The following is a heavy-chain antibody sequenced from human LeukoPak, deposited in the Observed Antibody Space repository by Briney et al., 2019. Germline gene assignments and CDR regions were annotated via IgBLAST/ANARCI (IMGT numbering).Heavy chain of an antibody. Sequence: GGSLRLSCSGSGFTFTSYAMHWVRQAPGKGLEYVSSISGNGGGTYYADSVNGRFTISRDNSKNQVYLQMSSLRDDDTAFYYCVKGGLYSGDYYGHWGQGTLVTVSS. J-gene: IGHJ4*02. CDR2: ISGNGGGT. D-gene: IGHD1-26*01. CDR3: VKGGLYSGDYYGH. V-gene: IGHV3-64D*06. CDR1: GFTFTSYA.